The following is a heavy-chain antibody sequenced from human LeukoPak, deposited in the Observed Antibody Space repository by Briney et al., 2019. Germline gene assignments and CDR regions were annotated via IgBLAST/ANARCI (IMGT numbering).Heavy chain of an antibody. CDR1: GFTFSSYG. V-gene: IGHV3-30*18. CDR2: ISYDGSNK. Sequence: PGGSLRLSWAAPGFTFSSYGMHWVRQAPGEGLEWVAVISYDGSNKYYADSVKGRFTISRDNSKNTLYLQMNSLRAEDTAVYYCAKADSGSYCGLGDYFAYWGQGTLVTVSS. CDR3: AKADSGSYCGLGDYFAY. J-gene: IGHJ4*02. D-gene: IGHD1-26*01.